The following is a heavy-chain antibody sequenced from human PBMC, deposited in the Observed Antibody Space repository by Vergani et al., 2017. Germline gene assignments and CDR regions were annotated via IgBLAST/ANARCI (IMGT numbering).Heavy chain of an antibody. CDR3: ARARTYDILTGYFYYGMDV. Sequence: QLQLQESGPGLVKPSQTLSLTCTVSGGSISSGSYYWSWIRQPAGKGLEWIGRIYTSGSTNYNPSLKSRVTIAVDTSKNQFSLKLSSVTAADTAVYYCARARTYDILTGYFYYGMDVWGQGTTVTVSS. CDR1: GGSISSGSYY. CDR2: IYTSGST. V-gene: IGHV4-61*02. J-gene: IGHJ6*02. D-gene: IGHD3-9*01.